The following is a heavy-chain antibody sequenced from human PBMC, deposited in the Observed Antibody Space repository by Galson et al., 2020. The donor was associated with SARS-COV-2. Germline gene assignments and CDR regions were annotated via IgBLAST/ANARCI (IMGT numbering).Heavy chain of an antibody. CDR3: ARQGGIVLRYFDWLPYNWFDP. CDR1: GGSISSSSYY. V-gene: IGHV4-39*01. Sequence: SETLSLTCTVSGGSISSSSYYWGWIRQPPGKGLEWIGSIYYSGSTYYNPSLKSRVTIPVDTSKNQFSLKRSSVTAADTAVYYCARQGGIVLRYFDWLPYNWFDPWGQGTLVTVSS. CDR2: IYYSGST. J-gene: IGHJ5*02. D-gene: IGHD3-9*01.